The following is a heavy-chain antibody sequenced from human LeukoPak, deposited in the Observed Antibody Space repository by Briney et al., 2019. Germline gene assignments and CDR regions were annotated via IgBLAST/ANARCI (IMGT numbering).Heavy chain of an antibody. Sequence: SETLSLTCTASGFSISSSSYYWGWIRQPPGKGLERIGSIYYSGSTYYNPSRKSRVTISVDTSKNQFSLKLSSATAADTAVYYCARHPRQYNYMDVWGKGTTVTVSS. CDR1: GFSISSSSYY. J-gene: IGHJ6*03. V-gene: IGHV4-39*01. CDR3: ARHPRQYNYMDV. CDR2: IYYSGST.